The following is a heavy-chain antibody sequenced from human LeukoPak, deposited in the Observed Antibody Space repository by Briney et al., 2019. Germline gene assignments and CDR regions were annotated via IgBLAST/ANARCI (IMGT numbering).Heavy chain of an antibody. V-gene: IGHV4-39*07. CDR2: IYYSGST. Sequence: PSETLSLACTVSGGSISSSSYYWGWIRQPPGKGLEWIGSIYYSGSTYYNPSLKSRVTISADTSKNQFSLKLSSVTAADTAVHYCATTQYYYDSSGYYSYYFDYWGQGTLVTVSS. CDR1: GGSISSSSYY. CDR3: ATTQYYYDSSGYYSYYFDY. D-gene: IGHD3-22*01. J-gene: IGHJ4*02.